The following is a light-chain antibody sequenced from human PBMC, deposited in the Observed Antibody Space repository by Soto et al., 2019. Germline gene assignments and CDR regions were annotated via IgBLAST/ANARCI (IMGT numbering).Light chain of an antibody. CDR1: PSDVGAYNY. CDR2: EVT. V-gene: IGLV2-14*01. CDR3: SSFTSRFTFV. J-gene: IGLJ1*01. Sequence: QSALTQPASVSGSPGQSIAISCTGTPSDVGAYNYVSWYQQHPGKAPKLMISEVTNRPSGVSDRFSGSKSGNTASLTISGLQAEDEADYYCSSFTSRFTFVFGTGTKV.